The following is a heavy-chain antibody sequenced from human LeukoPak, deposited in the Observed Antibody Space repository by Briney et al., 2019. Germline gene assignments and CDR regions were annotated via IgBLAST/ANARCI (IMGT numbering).Heavy chain of an antibody. J-gene: IGHJ4*02. D-gene: IGHD6-19*01. CDR1: GFTFSNYA. CDR3: AKGSARQWLGY. CDR2: ISGSGGST. V-gene: IGHV3-23*01. Sequence: GESLRLSCAASGFTFSNYAMNWVRQAPGKGLEWVSAISGSGGSTYYADFVEGRFTISRDNSKNTLYLQMNSLRAEDTAVYYCAKGSARQWLGYWGQGTLVTVSS.